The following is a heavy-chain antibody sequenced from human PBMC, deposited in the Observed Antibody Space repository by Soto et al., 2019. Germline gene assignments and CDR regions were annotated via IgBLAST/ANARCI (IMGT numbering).Heavy chain of an antibody. CDR3: ARDPYCSGGSCYGIDYYYYGMDV. V-gene: IGHV3-33*01. D-gene: IGHD2-15*01. CDR1: GFTFSSYG. CDR2: IWYDGSNK. Sequence: PGGSLRLSCAASGFTFSSYGMHWVRQAPGKGLEWVAVIWYDGSNKYYADSVKGRFTISRDNSKNTLYLQMNSLRAEDTAVYYCARDPYCSGGSCYGIDYYYYGMDVWGQGTTVTVSS. J-gene: IGHJ6*02.